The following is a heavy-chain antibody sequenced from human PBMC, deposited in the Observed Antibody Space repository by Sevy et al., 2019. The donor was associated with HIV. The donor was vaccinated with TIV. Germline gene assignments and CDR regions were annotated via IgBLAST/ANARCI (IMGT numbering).Heavy chain of an antibody. CDR3: AKEIWVSHGY. CDR1: GFTFSSYD. D-gene: IGHD2-15*01. CDR2: ISYDGSNK. V-gene: IGHV3-30*18. J-gene: IGHJ4*02. Sequence: GGSLRLSCAASGFTFSSYDMHWVRQAPGKGLEWVAVISYDGSNKYYADSVKGRFTISRDSSKNTLYLQMNSLRAGDTAVYYCAKEIWVSHGYWGQGTLVTVSS.